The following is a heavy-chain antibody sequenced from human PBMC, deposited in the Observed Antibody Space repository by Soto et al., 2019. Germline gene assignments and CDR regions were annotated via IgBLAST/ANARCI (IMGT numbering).Heavy chain of an antibody. CDR1: GFTFSSYA. D-gene: IGHD4-17*01. CDR2: ISGSGGST. J-gene: IGHJ3*02. CDR3: ARDPLGVTRAFYI. Sequence: EVQLLESGGGLVQPGGSLRLSCAASGFTFSSYAMSWVRQAPGKGLEWVSAISGSGGSTYYADSVKGRVTISRDNSKNTRYVQVNSLRAEDTVVYYCARDPLGVTRAFYIWGRGTMVSVST. V-gene: IGHV3-23*01.